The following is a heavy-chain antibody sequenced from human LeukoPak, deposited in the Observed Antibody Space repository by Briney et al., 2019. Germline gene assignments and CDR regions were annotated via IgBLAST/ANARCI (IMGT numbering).Heavy chain of an antibody. CDR2: IYYSGST. CDR1: GGSISSSSYY. Sequence: SETLSLPCTVSGGSISSSSYYWGWIRQPPGKGLEWIGSIYYSGSTYYNPSLKSRVTISVDTSKNQFSLRLSSVTAADTGVYYCARQSPSTYSSNWYNWFDPWGQGTLVTVSS. V-gene: IGHV4-39*01. CDR3: ARQSPSTYSSNWYNWFDP. J-gene: IGHJ5*02. D-gene: IGHD6-13*01.